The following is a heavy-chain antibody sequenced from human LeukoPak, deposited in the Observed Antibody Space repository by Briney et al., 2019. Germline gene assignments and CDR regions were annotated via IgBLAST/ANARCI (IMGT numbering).Heavy chain of an antibody. CDR3: SRDRGRQWFGELLPDY. V-gene: IGHV1-69*05. CDR2: IIPIFGTA. D-gene: IGHD3-10*01. J-gene: IGHJ4*02. CDR1: GGTFSSYA. Sequence: SVKVSCKASGGTFSSYAISWVRQAPGRGLEWMGGIIPIFGTANYAQKFQGRVTITTDESTSTAYMELSRLRSDDPAVYYCSRDRGRQWFGELLPDYRGQGTLVTVSS.